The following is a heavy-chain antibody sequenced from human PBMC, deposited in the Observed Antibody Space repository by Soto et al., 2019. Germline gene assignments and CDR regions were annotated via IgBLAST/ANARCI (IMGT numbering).Heavy chain of an antibody. D-gene: IGHD2-2*01. CDR3: ANLQSTRGSKVVMDY. CDR2: INHSGST. CDR1: GGSFSGYY. J-gene: IGHJ4*02. Sequence: SETLSLTCAVYGGSFSGYYWSWIRQPPGKGLEWIGEINHSGSTNYNPSLKSRVTISVDTSKNQFSLKLSSVTAADTAVYYCANLQSTRGSKVVMDYWGQGTLVTVSS. V-gene: IGHV4-34*01.